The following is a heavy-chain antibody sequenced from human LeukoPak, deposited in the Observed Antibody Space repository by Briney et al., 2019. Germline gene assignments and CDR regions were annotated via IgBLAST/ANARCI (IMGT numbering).Heavy chain of an antibody. CDR2: SWYDGSTK. CDR3: ARDTTLVTLYYFDS. CDR1: GFTFSSYA. J-gene: IGHJ4*02. Sequence: PGGSLRLSCAASGFTFSSYAMSWVRQAPGKGLEWVALSWYDGSTKYYADSVKGRFSISRDNSKNTVYLQMDGLRAEDTAVYYCARDTTLVTLYYFDSWGQGTLVTVSS. V-gene: IGHV3-33*08. D-gene: IGHD2-21*02.